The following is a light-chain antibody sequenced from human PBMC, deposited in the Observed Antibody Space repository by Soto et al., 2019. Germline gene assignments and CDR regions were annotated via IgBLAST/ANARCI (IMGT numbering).Light chain of an antibody. CDR2: AAS. CDR3: QQYGSSGT. J-gene: IGKJ1*01. V-gene: IGKV1-39*01. Sequence: DIQMTQSPSSLSASVGDRVTITCRASQSISTYLNWYQQTPGKAPKLLIYAASSLQSGVPSRFSGSGSGTDFTLTISSLHPEDFAVYYCQQYGSSGTFGQGTKVDIK. CDR1: QSISTY.